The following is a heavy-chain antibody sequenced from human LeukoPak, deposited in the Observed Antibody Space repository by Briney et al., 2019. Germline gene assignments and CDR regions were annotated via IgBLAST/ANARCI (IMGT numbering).Heavy chain of an antibody. D-gene: IGHD4-11*01. V-gene: IGHV3-7*03. CDR3: AKVYSNYLQPYFDY. Sequence: GGSLRLSCAASGFTFSSYWMSWVRQAPGKGLEWVANINKDGGEKYYVDSVKGRFTISRDNSKNTLYLQMNSLRAEDTAVYYCAKVYSNYLQPYFDYWGQGTLVTVSS. CDR1: GFTFSSYW. J-gene: IGHJ4*02. CDR2: INKDGGEK.